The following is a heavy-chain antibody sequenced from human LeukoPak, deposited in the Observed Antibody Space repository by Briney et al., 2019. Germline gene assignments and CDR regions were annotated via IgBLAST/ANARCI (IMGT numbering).Heavy chain of an antibody. Sequence: GGSLRLSCVGSGFTFSSYAMTWVRQTPGKGLEWVSAITNTGIRTDYADSGKGRFTISRDNAKNTLYLQMNSLRADDTAVYYCAGTYWADYWGQGTLVTVSS. D-gene: IGHD1/OR15-1a*01. V-gene: IGHV3-23*01. CDR3: AGTYWADY. CDR1: GFTFSSYA. J-gene: IGHJ4*02. CDR2: ITNTGIRT.